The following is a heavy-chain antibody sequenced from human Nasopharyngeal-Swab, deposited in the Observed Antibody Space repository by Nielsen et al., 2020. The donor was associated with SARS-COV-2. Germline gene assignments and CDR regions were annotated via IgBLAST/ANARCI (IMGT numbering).Heavy chain of an antibody. V-gene: IGHV3-23*01. CDR3: AKGENGGDP. Sequence: GESPKISCAASGFNFHYYAMNWVRQAPGKGLEWVAGISVTGGTTWYADFARGRFTISRDNSKNTVFLQMDSLRVDDTAIYYCAKGENGGDPWGQGTLVTVSS. D-gene: IGHD2-8*01. CDR2: ISVTGGTT. J-gene: IGHJ5*02. CDR1: GFNFHYYA.